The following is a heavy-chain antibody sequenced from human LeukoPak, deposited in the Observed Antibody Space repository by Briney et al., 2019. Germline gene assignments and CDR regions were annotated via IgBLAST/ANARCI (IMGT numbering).Heavy chain of an antibody. V-gene: IGHV3-23*01. CDR2: ISRSGDTT. J-gene: IGHJ1*01. Sequence: GSLRLSCAVSGFTFSDAWMSWVRQAPGKGLEWVSGISRSGDTTYYAASVKGRFTISRDNSENTLFLQMDSLRADDTAVYFCARNRPAGYDYDYGFELQHWGQGTLVTVSS. CDR3: ARNRPAGYDYDYGFELQH. CDR1: GFTFSDAW. D-gene: IGHD4/OR15-4a*01.